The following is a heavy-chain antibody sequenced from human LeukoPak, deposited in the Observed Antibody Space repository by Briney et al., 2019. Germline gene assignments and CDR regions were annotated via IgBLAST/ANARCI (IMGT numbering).Heavy chain of an antibody. CDR3: ARGPGSYYGSGVYYMDV. Sequence: ASVKVSCKASGGTFSSYAINWVRQATGQGLEWMGWMSPNSGNTGYAQKFQGRVTMTRNTSISTAYMELSSLRSEDTAVYYCARGPGSYYGSGVYYMDVWGKGTTVTISS. CDR1: GGTFSSYA. V-gene: IGHV1-8*02. J-gene: IGHJ6*03. CDR2: MSPNSGNT. D-gene: IGHD3-10*01.